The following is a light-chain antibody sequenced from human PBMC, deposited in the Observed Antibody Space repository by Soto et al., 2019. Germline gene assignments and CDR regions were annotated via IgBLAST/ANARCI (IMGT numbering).Light chain of an antibody. CDR3: QQYHIYSGT. Sequence: DIQMTQSPSTLSASLGDRVTITCRASQTIDSWLAWYQQRPGKPPNLLIYKASTLASGVPSRFSGSGSGTELTLTINSLQPDDFATYYCQQYHIYSGTFGQGTKGDI. CDR1: QTIDSW. J-gene: IGKJ1*01. V-gene: IGKV1-5*03. CDR2: KAS.